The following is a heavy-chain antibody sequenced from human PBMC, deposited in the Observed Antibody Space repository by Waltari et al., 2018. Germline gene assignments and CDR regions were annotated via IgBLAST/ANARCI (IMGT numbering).Heavy chain of an antibody. D-gene: IGHD2-15*01. CDR3: TADEWCDGKTCHFVDF. Sequence: FTFSKAWMHWVRQAPGKGLEWVGRIKRTTNGGTTDYAAPVKGRFTISRDDSKNTLFLQMNSLKVEDTAMYYCTADEWCDGKTCHFVDFWGQGTLVTVSS. CDR2: IKRTTNGGTT. CDR1: FTFSKAW. V-gene: IGHV3-15*07. J-gene: IGHJ4*02.